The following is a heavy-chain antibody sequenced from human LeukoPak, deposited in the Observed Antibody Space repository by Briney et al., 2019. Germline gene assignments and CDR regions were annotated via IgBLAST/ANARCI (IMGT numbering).Heavy chain of an antibody. CDR2: INSDGSST. Sequence: GGSLRLSCAASGFTFSSYWMHWVRQAPGKGLMWVSRINSDGSSTSYADSVKGRFTISRDNAKNTLYLQMNSLRAEDTAVYYCAKDQEAMVLYWFDPWGQGTLVTVSS. CDR1: GFTFSSYW. D-gene: IGHD5-18*01. CDR3: AKDQEAMVLYWFDP. V-gene: IGHV3-74*01. J-gene: IGHJ5*02.